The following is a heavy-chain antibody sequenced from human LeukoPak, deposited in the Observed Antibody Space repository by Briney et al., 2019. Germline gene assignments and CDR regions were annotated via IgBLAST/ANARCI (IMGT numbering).Heavy chain of an antibody. V-gene: IGHV1-69*13. J-gene: IGHJ4*02. CDR3: ARTPLDGGSFDY. D-gene: IGHD3-16*01. CDR1: GGTFSSYA. Sequence: SVKVSCKASGGTFSSYAISWVRQAPGQGLEWMGGIIPIFGTANYAQKFQGRVTITADESTSTAYMELSSLKSEDTAVYYCARTPLDGGSFDYWGQGTLVTVSS. CDR2: IIPIFGTA.